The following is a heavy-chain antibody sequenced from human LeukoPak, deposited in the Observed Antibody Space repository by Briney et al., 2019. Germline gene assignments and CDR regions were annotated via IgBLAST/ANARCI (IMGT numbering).Heavy chain of an antibody. CDR1: GGSISSYY. J-gene: IGHJ3*02. CDR2: IYYSGST. Sequence: PSETLSLTCTVSGGSISSYYWSWIRQPPGKGLEWIGYIYYSGSTNYNPSLKSRVTISVDTSKDQFSLKLSSVTAADTAVYYCARGGEMATGGAFDIWGQGTMVTVSS. D-gene: IGHD5-24*01. V-gene: IGHV4-59*01. CDR3: ARGGEMATGGAFDI.